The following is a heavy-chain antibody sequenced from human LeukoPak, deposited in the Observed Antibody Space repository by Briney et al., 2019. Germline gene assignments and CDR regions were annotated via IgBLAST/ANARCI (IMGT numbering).Heavy chain of an antibody. CDR1: GGSFSGYY. V-gene: IGHV4-34*01. CDR2: INHSGST. Sequence: SETLSLTCAVYGGSFSGYYWSWIRQPPGKGLEWIGEINHSGSTYYNPSLKSRVTISVDRSKNQFSLKLSSVTAADTAVYYCARATIASAFDIWGQGTMVTVSS. CDR3: ARATIASAFDI. J-gene: IGHJ3*02. D-gene: IGHD5-12*01.